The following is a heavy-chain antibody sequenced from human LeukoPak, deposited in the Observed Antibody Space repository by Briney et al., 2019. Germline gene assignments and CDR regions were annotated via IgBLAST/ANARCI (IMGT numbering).Heavy chain of an antibody. J-gene: IGHJ4*02. CDR3: ARGYIDSSGYSPRSSFDN. CDR2: IPYDGSNK. CDR1: GFTFSRYG. Sequence: GGSLRLSCAASGFTFSRYGMHWVRQAPGKGLEWVAVIPYDGSNKYYADSVKGRFTISRDNSKNPLFLQMNSLRAEDTAVYYCARGYIDSSGYSPRSSFDNWGQGTLVTVSS. V-gene: IGHV3-30*03. D-gene: IGHD3-22*01.